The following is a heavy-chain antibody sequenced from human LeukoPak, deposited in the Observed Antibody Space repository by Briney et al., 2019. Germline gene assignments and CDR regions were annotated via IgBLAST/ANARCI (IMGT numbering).Heavy chain of an antibody. CDR2: IDPSSTYI. Sequence: NPGGSLRLSCSASRFTFSSYTMNWVRQAPGKGLEWVSSIDPSSTYIYYADSVKGRFTISRDNAKNSLYLQMNSLRAEDTALYYCAKDISRWDDYGDYYYGMDVWGQGTTVTVSS. V-gene: IGHV3-21*04. CDR3: AKDISRWDDYGDYYYGMDV. J-gene: IGHJ6*02. CDR1: RFTFSSYT. D-gene: IGHD4-17*01.